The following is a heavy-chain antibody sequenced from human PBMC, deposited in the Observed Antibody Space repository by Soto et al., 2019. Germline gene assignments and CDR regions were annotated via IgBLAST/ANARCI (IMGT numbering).Heavy chain of an antibody. CDR3: ARQGPGKWYNWNILSPNHYYYYGMDV. CDR2: ISYDGSNK. J-gene: IGHJ6*02. D-gene: IGHD1-20*01. Sequence: GGSLRLSCAASGFTFSSYAMHWVRQAPGKGLEWVAVISYDGSNKYYADSVKGRFTISRDNSKNTLYLQMNSLRAEDTAVYYCARQGPGKWYNWNILSPNHYYYYGMDVWGQGTTVTVSS. V-gene: IGHV3-30-3*01. CDR1: GFTFSSYA.